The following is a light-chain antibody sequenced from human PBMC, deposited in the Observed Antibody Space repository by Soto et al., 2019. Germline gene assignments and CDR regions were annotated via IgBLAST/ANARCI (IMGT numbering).Light chain of an antibody. J-gene: IGKJ4*01. CDR2: DAS. CDR1: QSLNRD. CDR3: QQRRNWPLT. Sequence: EIVVTQSPGTLSLSPGERATLSCRASQSLNRDLAWFQQKPGQAPRLLIYDASIRVPGIPARFSGSGSGTDFTLTISSLEPEDFGVYYCQQRRNWPLTFGGGTKV. V-gene: IGKV3-11*01.